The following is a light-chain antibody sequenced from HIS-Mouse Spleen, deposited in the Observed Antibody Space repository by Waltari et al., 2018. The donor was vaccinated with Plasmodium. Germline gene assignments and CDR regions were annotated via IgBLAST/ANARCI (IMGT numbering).Light chain of an antibody. CDR2: GAS. CDR1: QSVSSN. J-gene: IGKJ1*01. V-gene: IGKV3-15*01. CDR3: QQYNNWPPEVT. Sequence: ELVMTQSPATLSVSPGERATLSCRASQSVSSNLAWYQQKPGQAPRLLIYGASTRATGIPARFSGSGSGTEFTLTISSMQSEDFAVYYCQQYNNWPPEVTFGQGTKVEIK.